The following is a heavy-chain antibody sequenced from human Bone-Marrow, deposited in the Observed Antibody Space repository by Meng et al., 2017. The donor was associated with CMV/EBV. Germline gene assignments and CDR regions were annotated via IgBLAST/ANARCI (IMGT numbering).Heavy chain of an antibody. CDR2: IRSDGTNI. J-gene: IGHJ4*02. V-gene: IGHV3-30*02. CDR1: GFTFSTYG. D-gene: IGHD3-10*01. CDR3: SFGSESYYGVPVNFDY. Sequence: GGSLRLSCAASGFTFSTYGMHWVRQAPGEGLQWVAFIRSDGTNIHYRDSVKGRFTISRDNSKNTLYLQMNSLRAEDTAVYYCSFGSESYYGVPVNFDYWGQGTLVPVSS.